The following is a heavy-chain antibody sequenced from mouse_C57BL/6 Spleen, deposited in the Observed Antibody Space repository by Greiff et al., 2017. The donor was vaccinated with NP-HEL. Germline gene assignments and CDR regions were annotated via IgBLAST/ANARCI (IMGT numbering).Heavy chain of an antibody. J-gene: IGHJ2*01. Sequence: EVQLVESGPELVKPGASVKISCKASGYSFTDYNMNWVKQSNGKSLEWIGVINPNYGTTSYNQKFKGKATLTVDQSSSTAYMQLNSLTSEDSAVYYCARSYYYGSSPYYFDYWGQGTTLTVSS. D-gene: IGHD1-1*01. CDR3: ARSYYYGSSPYYFDY. V-gene: IGHV1-39*01. CDR2: INPNYGTT. CDR1: GYSFTDYN.